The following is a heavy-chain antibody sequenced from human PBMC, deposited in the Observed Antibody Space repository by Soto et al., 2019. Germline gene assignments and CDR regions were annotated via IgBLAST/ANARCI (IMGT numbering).Heavy chain of an antibody. V-gene: IGHV1-18*01. D-gene: IGHD3-3*01. J-gene: IGHJ6*03. Sequence: GASVKVSCKASGYTFTSYGISWVRQAPGQGLEWMGWISAYNGNTNYAQKLQGRVTMTTDTSTSTAYMELRSLRSDDTAVYYCARDGRYDFWSGYFNYYYYYMDVWGKGTTVTVSS. CDR3: ARDGRYDFWSGYFNYYYYYMDV. CDR2: ISAYNGNT. CDR1: GYTFTSYG.